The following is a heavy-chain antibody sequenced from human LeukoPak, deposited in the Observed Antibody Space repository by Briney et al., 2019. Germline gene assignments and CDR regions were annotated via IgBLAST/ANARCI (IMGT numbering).Heavy chain of an antibody. CDR3: ATYRQVLLPFES. V-gene: IGHV3-30*02. J-gene: IGHJ4*02. D-gene: IGHD2-8*02. CDR2: IRYDGSNK. Sequence: GGSLRLSCAASGFTFSSYGMHWVRQAPGKGLEWVAFIRYDGSNKYYADSVKGRFTISRDNSKNTLYLQMNSLRAEDTAVYYCATYRQVLLPFESWGQGTLVTVSS. CDR1: GFTFSSYG.